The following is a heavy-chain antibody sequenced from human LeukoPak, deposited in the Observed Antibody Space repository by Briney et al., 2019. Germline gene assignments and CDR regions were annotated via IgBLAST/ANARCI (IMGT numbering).Heavy chain of an antibody. J-gene: IGHJ4*02. V-gene: IGHV4-34*01. CDR1: GGSFSGYY. CDR2: INHSGST. D-gene: IGHD3-10*01. CDR3: ARGLDGSGSYYKDDY. Sequence: SETLSLTCAVYGGSFSGYYWSWIRQPPGKGLEWIGEINHSGSTNYNPPLKSRVTISVDTSKNQFSLKLSSVTAADTAVYYCARGLDGSGSYYKDDYWGQGTLVTVSS.